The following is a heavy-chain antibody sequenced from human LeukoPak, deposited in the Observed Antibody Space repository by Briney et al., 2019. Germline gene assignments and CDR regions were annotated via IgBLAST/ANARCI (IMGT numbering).Heavy chain of an antibody. V-gene: IGHV3-33*01. CDR1: GFIFSSYG. D-gene: IGHD2/OR15-2a*01. Sequence: PGRSLRLSCAACGFIFSSYGMHGVRQAPGKGLEGVAVIWYDGSNKYYADSVKGRFTISRDNSKHTLYLQMNSLSAEDTAVYYCARDAAFLSVTYYYYGMDVWGQGTTVTVSS. CDR3: ARDAAFLSVTYYYYGMDV. J-gene: IGHJ6*02. CDR2: IWYDGSNK.